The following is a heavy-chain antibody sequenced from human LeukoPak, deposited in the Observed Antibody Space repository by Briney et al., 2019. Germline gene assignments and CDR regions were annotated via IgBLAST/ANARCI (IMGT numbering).Heavy chain of an antibody. J-gene: IGHJ5*01. V-gene: IGHV4-59*12. CDR1: GGSISSYY. CDR3: ARDRGLERREAWSDS. Sequence: PSETLSLTCTVSGGSISSYYWSWIRQPPGKGLEWIGYIYYSGSTNYNPSLKSRITMSADTSTNQFSLKLNSLTAADTAVYYCARDRGLERREAWSDSWGQGTLVTVSS. D-gene: IGHD1-1*01. CDR2: IYYSGST.